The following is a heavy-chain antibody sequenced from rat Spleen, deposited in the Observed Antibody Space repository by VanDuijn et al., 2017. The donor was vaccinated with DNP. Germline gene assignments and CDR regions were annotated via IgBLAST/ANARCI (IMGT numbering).Heavy chain of an antibody. CDR2: IRYDGGST. Sequence: EVQLVESGGGLVQPGRSLKLSCAASGFTFSDYYMAWVRQAPTKGLEWVASIRYDGGSTSYRDSVKGRFTISRDNANSTLYLQMDILRSEDTATYYCXXGNVXAXGQGTSVXVSS. CDR3: XXGNVXA. J-gene: IGHJ4*01. CDR1: GFTFSDYY. V-gene: IGHV5-20*01.